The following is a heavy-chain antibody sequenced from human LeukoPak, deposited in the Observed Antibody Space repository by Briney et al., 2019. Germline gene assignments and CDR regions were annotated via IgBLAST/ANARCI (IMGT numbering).Heavy chain of an antibody. Sequence: GGSLRLSCAASGFTFSSYAMSWVRQAPGKGLEWVSDISGSGGSTYYADSVKGRFTISRDNSKNPLYLQMNSQRAEGTAVDYCSKDGAAAGAPTFDYWGEGTLVSVSS. CDR2: ISGSGGST. CDR1: GFTFSSYA. V-gene: IGHV3-23*01. J-gene: IGHJ4*02. D-gene: IGHD6-13*01. CDR3: SKDGAAAGAPTFDY.